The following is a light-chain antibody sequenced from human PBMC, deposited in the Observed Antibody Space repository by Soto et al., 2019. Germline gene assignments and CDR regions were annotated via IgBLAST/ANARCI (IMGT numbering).Light chain of an antibody. CDR2: GAS. CDR1: RSVSSRY. Sequence: ENMLTQSPGTLSLSPGDRATLSCRASRSVSSRYITWYQQKPGQAPRLLIYGASIRATGIPDRFSGSGSGTDFTLTISRLEAEDFAVYYCQQFGDSPPAFTFGQGTKLEI. V-gene: IGKV3-20*01. CDR3: QQFGDSPPAFT. J-gene: IGKJ2*01.